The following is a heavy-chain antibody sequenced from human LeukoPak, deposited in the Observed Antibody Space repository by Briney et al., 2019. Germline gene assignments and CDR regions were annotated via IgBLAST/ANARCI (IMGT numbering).Heavy chain of an antibody. J-gene: IGHJ6*03. Sequence: SETLSLTCTVSGGSISSYYWSWIRQPAGKGLEWIGRIYTSGSTNYNPSLKSRVTMSVDTSKNQFSLKLSSVTAADTAVYYCATTGALAARPAYYYYYMDVXXXGTTVTVSS. CDR3: ATTGALAARPAYYYYYMDV. V-gene: IGHV4-4*07. CDR2: IYTSGST. D-gene: IGHD6-6*01. CDR1: GGSISSYY.